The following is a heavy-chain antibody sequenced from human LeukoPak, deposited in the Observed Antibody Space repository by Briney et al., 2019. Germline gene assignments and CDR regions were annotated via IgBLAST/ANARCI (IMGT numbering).Heavy chain of an antibody. V-gene: IGHV4-59*01. J-gene: IGHJ5*02. D-gene: IGHD1-1*01. CDR2: IYYSGST. Sequence: PSETLSLTCTVSGGSISSYYWSWIRQPPGKGLEWIGYIYYSGSTNYNPSLKSRLTISVDTSKNQFSLKLSSVTAADTAVYYCAREALEGENPQMGNWFDPWGQGTLVTVSS. CDR3: AREALEGENPQMGNWFDP. CDR1: GGSISSYY.